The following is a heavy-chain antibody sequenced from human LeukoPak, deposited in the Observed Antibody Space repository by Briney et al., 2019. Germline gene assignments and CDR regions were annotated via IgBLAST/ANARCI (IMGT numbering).Heavy chain of an antibody. CDR1: GFTFSSYW. CDR2: IKQDGSEK. Sequence: GGSLRLSCAASGFTFSSYWMSWVRQAPGKGLEWVANIKQDGSEKYYVDSVKGRFTISRDNAKNSLYLQMNSLRAEDTAVYYCARDLRYCSSTSCSKKGVRFDPWGQGTLVTVSS. J-gene: IGHJ5*02. V-gene: IGHV3-7*01. D-gene: IGHD2-2*01. CDR3: ARDLRYCSSTSCSKKGVRFDP.